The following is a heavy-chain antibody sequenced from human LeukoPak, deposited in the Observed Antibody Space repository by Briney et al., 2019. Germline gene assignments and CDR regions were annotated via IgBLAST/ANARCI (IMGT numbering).Heavy chain of an antibody. J-gene: IGHJ6*03. D-gene: IGHD3-22*01. V-gene: IGHV4-39*07. CDR3: ARGRDYYDSSGCSPRYYYYYYMDV. Sequence: SETLSLTCTVSGGSISSSSYYWSWIRQPPGKGLEWIGEINHSGSTNYNPSLKSRVTISVDTSKNQFSLKLSSVTAADTAVYYCARGRDYYDSSGCSPRYYYYYYMDVWGKGTTVTVSS. CDR2: INHSGST. CDR1: GGSISSSSYY.